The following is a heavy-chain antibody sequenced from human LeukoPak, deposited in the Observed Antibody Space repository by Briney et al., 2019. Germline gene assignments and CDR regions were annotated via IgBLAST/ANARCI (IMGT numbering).Heavy chain of an antibody. CDR2: INAGNGAT. CDR3: ARGRGGSSGWYYFDY. V-gene: IGHV1-3*01. D-gene: IGHD6-19*01. Sequence: ASVTVSCKASGDTFTEYAMHWVRQAPGQRLEWMGWINAGNGATKYSQKFQGRFTITRDTSASTAYMALSSLTSEDTTIYYCARGRGGSSGWYYFDYWGQGPQVTVS. J-gene: IGHJ4*02. CDR1: GDTFTEYA.